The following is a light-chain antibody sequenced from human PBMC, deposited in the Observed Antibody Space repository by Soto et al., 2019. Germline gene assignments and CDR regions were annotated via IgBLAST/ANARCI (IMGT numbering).Light chain of an antibody. CDR2: LEGSGSY. Sequence: QTVVTQSSSASASLGSSVKLTCTLSSGHSSYIIAWHQQQPGKAPRYLMKLEGSGSYNKGSGVPDRFSGSSSGADRYLTISNLQFEDEADYYCETWDSNTPKVFGGGTKLTVL. CDR1: SGHSSYI. J-gene: IGLJ3*02. CDR3: ETWDSNTPKV. V-gene: IGLV4-60*02.